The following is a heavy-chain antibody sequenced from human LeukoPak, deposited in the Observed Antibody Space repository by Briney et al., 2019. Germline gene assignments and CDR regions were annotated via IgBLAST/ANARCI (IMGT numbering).Heavy chain of an antibody. D-gene: IGHD4-17*01. CDR3: ARASHHYPYGDYVYAFDI. CDR1: GYTFTSYG. Sequence: GASVKVSCKASGYTFTSYGISWVRQAPGQGLEWMGWISAYNGNTNYAQKLQGRVTMTTDTSTSTAYMELRSLRSDDTAVYYCARASHHYPYGDYVYAFDIWGQGTMVTVSS. CDR2: ISAYNGNT. V-gene: IGHV1-18*01. J-gene: IGHJ3*02.